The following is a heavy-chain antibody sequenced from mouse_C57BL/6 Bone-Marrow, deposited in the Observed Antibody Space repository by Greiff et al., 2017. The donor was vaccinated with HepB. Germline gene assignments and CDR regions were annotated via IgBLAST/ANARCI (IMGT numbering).Heavy chain of an antibody. J-gene: IGHJ3*01. D-gene: IGHD1-1*01. CDR1: GFTFSDYG. CDR2: ISSGSSTI. Sequence: EVQVVESGGGLVKPGGSLKLSCAASGFTFSDYGMHWVRQAPEKGLEWVAYISSGSSTIYYADTVKGRFTISRDNAKNTLFLQMTSLRSEDTAMYYCARREDYYGSSAWFAYWGQGTLVTVSA. CDR3: ARREDYYGSSAWFAY. V-gene: IGHV5-17*01.